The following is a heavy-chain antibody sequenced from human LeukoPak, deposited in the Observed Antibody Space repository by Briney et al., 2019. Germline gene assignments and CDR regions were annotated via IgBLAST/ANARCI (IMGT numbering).Heavy chain of an antibody. CDR3: ARDPTNRILWFGQGAFDI. D-gene: IGHD3-10*01. V-gene: IGHV3-30-3*01. CDR2: ISYDGSNK. Sequence: GGSLRLSCAASGFTFSNYAMTWVRQAPGKGLEWVAVISYDGSNKYYADSVKGRFTISRDNSKNTLYLQMNSLRAEDTAVYYCARDPTNRILWFGQGAFDIWGQGTMVTVSS. CDR1: GFTFSNYA. J-gene: IGHJ3*02.